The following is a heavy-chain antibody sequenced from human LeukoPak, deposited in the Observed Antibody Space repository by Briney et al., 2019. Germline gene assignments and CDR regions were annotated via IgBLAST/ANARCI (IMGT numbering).Heavy chain of an antibody. CDR2: IYTSGST. CDR3: ARHDSSGGFVVVTAHDAFDI. D-gene: IGHD2-21*02. V-gene: IGHV4-61*02. J-gene: IGHJ3*02. CDR1: GGSISSGSYY. Sequence: SQTLSLTCTVSGGSISSGSYYWSWIRQPAGKGLEWIGRIYTSGSTNYNPSLKSRVTISVDTSKNQFSLKLSSVTAADTAVYYCARHDSSGGFVVVTAHDAFDIWGQGTMVTVSS.